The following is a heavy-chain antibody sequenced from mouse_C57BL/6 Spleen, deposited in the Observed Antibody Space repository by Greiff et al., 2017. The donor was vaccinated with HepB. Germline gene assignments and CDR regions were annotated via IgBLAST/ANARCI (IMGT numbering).Heavy chain of an antibody. CDR3: ARAITTVVAKDY. D-gene: IGHD1-1*01. V-gene: IGHV1-42*01. CDR1: GYSFTGYY. J-gene: IGHJ2*01. Sequence: VQLKESGPELVKPGASVKISCKASGYSFTGYYMNWVKQSPEKSLEWIGEINPSTGGTTYNQKFKAKATLTVDKSSSTAYIQLKSLTSEDSAVYYCARAITTVVAKDYWGQGTTLTVSS. CDR2: INPSTGGT.